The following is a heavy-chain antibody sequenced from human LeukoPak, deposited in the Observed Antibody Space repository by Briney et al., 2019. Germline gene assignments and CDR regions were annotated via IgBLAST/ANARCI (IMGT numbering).Heavy chain of an antibody. CDR1: GGSFSGYY. CDR2: INHSGST. Sequence: SETLSLTCAVYGGSFSGYYWSWIRQPPGKGLEWIGEINHSGSTNYNPSLKSRVTISVDTSKNQFSLNLSSVTAADTAVYYCARGPLPYYDFWSGYYTRRCCWFDPWGQGTLVTVSS. CDR3: ARGPLPYYDFWSGYYTRRCCWFDP. V-gene: IGHV4-34*01. D-gene: IGHD3-3*01. J-gene: IGHJ5*02.